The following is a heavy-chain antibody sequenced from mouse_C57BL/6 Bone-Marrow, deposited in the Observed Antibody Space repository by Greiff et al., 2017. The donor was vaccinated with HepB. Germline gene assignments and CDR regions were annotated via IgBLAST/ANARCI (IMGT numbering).Heavy chain of an antibody. CDR3: ATSTIVTSYYSDY. Sequence: VQLQQPGAELVKPGASVKMSCKASGYTFTSYWITWVKQRPGQGLEWIGDIYPGSGSTNYNEKFKSKATLTVDTSSSTAYMKLSSLTSEDSAVYYCATSTIVTSYYSDYWGQGTTLTVSS. CDR2: IYPGSGST. J-gene: IGHJ2*01. D-gene: IGHD2-5*01. CDR1: GYTFTSYW. V-gene: IGHV1-55*01.